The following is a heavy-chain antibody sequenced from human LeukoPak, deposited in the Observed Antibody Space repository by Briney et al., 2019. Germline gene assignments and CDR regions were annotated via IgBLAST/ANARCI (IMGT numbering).Heavy chain of an antibody. CDR2: ISGSGGST. CDR3: AKGPSVPAAIDY. J-gene: IGHJ4*02. D-gene: IGHD2-2*01. Sequence: GGSLRLSCAASGFTFSSYAMSWVRQAPGKGLEWVAAISGSGGSTYYADSGKGRFTISRDNSKNTLYLQMNSLRAEDTAVYYCAKGPSVPAAIDYWGQGTLVTVSS. CDR1: GFTFSSYA. V-gene: IGHV3-23*01.